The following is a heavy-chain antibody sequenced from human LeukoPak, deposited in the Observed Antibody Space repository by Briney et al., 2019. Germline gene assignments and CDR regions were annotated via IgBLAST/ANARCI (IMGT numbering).Heavy chain of an antibody. CDR3: ARDPSLITATPSRFLEWLGYDYYGMDV. D-gene: IGHD3-3*01. CDR2: INPSGGST. V-gene: IGHV1-46*01. Sequence: ASVTVSCKASGYTYTSYYMHWVRQAPGQGLEWMGIINPSGGSTSYAQKFQGRVTMTRDTSTSTVYMELSSLRSEDTAVYYCARDPSLITATPSRFLEWLGYDYYGMDVWGQGTTVTVSS. J-gene: IGHJ6*02. CDR1: GYTYTSYY.